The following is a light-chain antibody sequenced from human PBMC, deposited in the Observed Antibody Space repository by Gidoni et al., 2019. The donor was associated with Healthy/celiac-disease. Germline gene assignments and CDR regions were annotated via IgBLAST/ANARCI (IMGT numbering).Light chain of an antibody. CDR2: DNN. J-gene: IGLJ1*01. CDR3: GTWDSSLSAGGPV. Sequence: QSVLTQPPSVSAAPGQNVTISCSGSSSNIGNNYVSWYQQLPGTAPKLLIYDNNKRPSGIPDRFSGSKSGKSATLGINGRQTGDEADYYCGTWDSSLSAGGPVFGTGTKVTVL. V-gene: IGLV1-51*01. CDR1: SSNIGNNY.